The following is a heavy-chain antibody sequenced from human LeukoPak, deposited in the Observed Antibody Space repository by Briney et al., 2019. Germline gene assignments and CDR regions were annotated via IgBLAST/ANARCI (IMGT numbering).Heavy chain of an antibody. CDR1: GFTFSSYA. CDR3: AKGGCSGGSCHYGMDV. D-gene: IGHD2-15*01. CDR2: ISYDGSNK. V-gene: IGHV3-30*01. J-gene: IGHJ6*02. Sequence: GGSLRLSCAASGFTFSSYAMHWVRQAPGKGLEWVAVISYDGSNKYYADSVKGRFTISRDNSKNTLYLQMNSLRAEDTAVYYCAKGGCSGGSCHYGMDVWGQGTTVTVSS.